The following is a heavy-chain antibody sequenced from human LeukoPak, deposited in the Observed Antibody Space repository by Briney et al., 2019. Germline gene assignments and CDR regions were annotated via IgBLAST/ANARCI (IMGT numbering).Heavy chain of an antibody. Sequence: PGGSLRLSCAASHFTFTTYRMSWLRQAPGKGLEWVANIKPDGSEKYYVDSVKGRFTISRDNAKNSLYLQMNSLRGDDTAVYYCAKDLQTGGEAFDIWGQGTMVTVSS. D-gene: IGHD7-27*01. J-gene: IGHJ3*02. CDR2: IKPDGSEK. CDR3: AKDLQTGGEAFDI. V-gene: IGHV3-7*01. CDR1: HFTFTTYR.